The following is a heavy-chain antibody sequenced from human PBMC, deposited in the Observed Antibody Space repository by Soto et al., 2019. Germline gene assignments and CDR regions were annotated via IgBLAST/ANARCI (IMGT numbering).Heavy chain of an antibody. CDR3: ARSFGMGGAVDY. J-gene: IGHJ4*02. CDR1: GFTFSSYW. Sequence: EVQLVESGGGLVQPGGSLRLSCAASGFTFSSYWMHWVRQAPGKGLVWVSRINSDGSSTSYADSVKGRFTISRDNAKNTLYLQLNSLRAEVTAVYYCARSFGMGGAVDYWGQGTLVTVSS. CDR2: INSDGSST. V-gene: IGHV3-74*01. D-gene: IGHD3-10*01.